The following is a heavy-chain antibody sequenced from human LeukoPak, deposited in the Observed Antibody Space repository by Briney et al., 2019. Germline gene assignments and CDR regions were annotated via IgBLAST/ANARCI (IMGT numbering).Heavy chain of an antibody. D-gene: IGHD4-17*01. Sequence: PGGSLRLSCAASELTVSSNYMSWVRQAPGKGLEWVSVIYSGGSTYYADSVKGRFTISRDNSKNTLYLQMNSLRGDDTAVYYCVREIYGDQPNWGQGTLVTVSS. CDR2: IYSGGST. V-gene: IGHV3-66*02. CDR1: ELTVSSNY. J-gene: IGHJ4*02. CDR3: VREIYGDQPN.